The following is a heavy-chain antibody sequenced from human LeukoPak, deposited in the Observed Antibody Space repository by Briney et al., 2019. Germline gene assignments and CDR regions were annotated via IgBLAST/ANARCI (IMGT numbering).Heavy chain of an antibody. CDR1: GGTFNTYG. D-gene: IGHD3-10*01. CDR3: ARDYWFGELFDY. V-gene: IGHV1-69*06. J-gene: IGHJ4*02. CDR2: LIPMFGTP. Sequence: GASVKVSCKASGGTFNTYGISWLRLVPGQGLEWMGGLIPMFGTPDYAQKFQGRVTITADTSTSTVSMDLSSLRSDDTAVYYCARDYWFGELFDYWGQGTLVTVSS.